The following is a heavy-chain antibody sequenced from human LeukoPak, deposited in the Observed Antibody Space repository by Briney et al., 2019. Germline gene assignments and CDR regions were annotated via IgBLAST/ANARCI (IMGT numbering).Heavy chain of an antibody. Sequence: SETLSLTCAVYGGSFSGYYWSWIRQPPGKGLEWIGEINHSGSTYYNPSLKSRVTISVDTSKNQFSLKLRSVTAADTAVYYCARAIRDFRGAGTVYYYYYYMDVWGKGTTVTVSS. V-gene: IGHV4-34*01. J-gene: IGHJ6*03. CDR2: INHSGST. D-gene: IGHD3-3*01. CDR3: ARAIRDFRGAGTVYYYYYYMDV. CDR1: GGSFSGYY.